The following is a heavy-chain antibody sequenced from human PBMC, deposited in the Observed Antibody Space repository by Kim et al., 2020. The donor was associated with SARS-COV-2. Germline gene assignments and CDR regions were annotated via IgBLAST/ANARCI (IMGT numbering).Heavy chain of an antibody. D-gene: IGHD2-21*01. CDR1: GFTFSDHY. J-gene: IGHJ4*02. CDR3: ARATDSRNTRSDD. CDR2: SRNRANSYTT. V-gene: IGHV3-72*01. Sequence: GGSLRLSCAASGFTFSDHYMDWVRQAPGRGLEWVGRSRNRANSYTTEYAASVKDRFTISRDDSGNSLYLQMNSLNIEDTAVYYCARATDSRNTRSDDWGQGTLVTVSS.